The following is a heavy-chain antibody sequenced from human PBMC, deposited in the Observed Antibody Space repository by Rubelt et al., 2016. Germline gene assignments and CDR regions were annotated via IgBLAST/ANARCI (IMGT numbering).Heavy chain of an antibody. J-gene: IGHJ4*02. CDR1: GYTFTTYG. CDR3: ARGYFDSTGDFDY. Sequence: QVHLVQSAIEVKKPGASVKISCKTSGYTFTTYGIIWVRRAPGQGLEWMGWINTYNDKTNYPQKFQGRVSMTTDSSTNTAYMEVRSLRSGDTAVYYCARGYFDSTGDFDYWGQGTLVTVSS. D-gene: IGHD3-22*01. CDR2: INTYNDKT. V-gene: IGHV1-18*01.